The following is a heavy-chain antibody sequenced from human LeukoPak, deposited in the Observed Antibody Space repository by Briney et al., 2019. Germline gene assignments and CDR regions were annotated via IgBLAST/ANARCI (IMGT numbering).Heavy chain of an antibody. CDR3: ARQEIVGATALFDY. CDR1: GGSISSYY. D-gene: IGHD1-26*01. CDR2: IYTSGST. V-gene: IGHV4-4*09. J-gene: IGHJ4*02. Sequence: SETLSLTCTVSGGSISSYYWSWIRQPPGKGLEWIGYIYTSGSTNYNPSLKSPVTISVDTSKNQFSLKLSSVTAADTAVYYCARQEIVGATALFDYWGQGTLVTVSS.